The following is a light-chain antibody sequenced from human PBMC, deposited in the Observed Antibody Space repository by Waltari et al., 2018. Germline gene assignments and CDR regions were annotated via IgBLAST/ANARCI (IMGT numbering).Light chain of an antibody. CDR3: QQYYSTPLT. V-gene: IGKV4-1*01. J-gene: IGKJ4*01. CDR1: QSVLYSSNNKNY. CDR2: WAS. Sequence: DIVMTQSPDSLAVSLGERATINCKSSQSVLYSSNNKNYLAWYHKKPGQPPKLLIYWASTRESGVPDRFRGSGSGTDFTLPISSLQAEDVAVYYCQQYYSTPLTFGGGTKVEIK.